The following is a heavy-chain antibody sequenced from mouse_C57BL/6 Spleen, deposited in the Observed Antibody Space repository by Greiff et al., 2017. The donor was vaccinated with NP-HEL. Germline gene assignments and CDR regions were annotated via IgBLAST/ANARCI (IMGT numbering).Heavy chain of an antibody. Sequence: EVQGVESGGGLVQPGGSLKLSCAASGFTFSSYGMSWVRQTPDKRLELVATINSNGGSTYYPDSVKGRFTISRDNAKNTLYLQMSSLKSEDTAMDYCARMARTINWGQGTTLTGAS. V-gene: IGHV5-6-3*01. CDR3: ARMARTIN. CDR1: GFTFSSYG. J-gene: IGHJ2*01. CDR2: INSNGGST.